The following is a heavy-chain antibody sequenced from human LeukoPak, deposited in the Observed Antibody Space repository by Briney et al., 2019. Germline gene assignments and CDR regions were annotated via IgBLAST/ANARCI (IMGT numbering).Heavy chain of an antibody. CDR2: INPNSGGT. CDR1: GYTFTGYY. CDR3: ARVVPAGNKNYYGMDV. D-gene: IGHD2-2*01. Sequence: ASVKVSCKASGYTFTGYYMHWVRQAPGQGLEWMGWINPNSGGTNYAQKFQGRVTMTRDTSISTAYMELSRLRSDDTAVYYCARVVPAGNKNYYGMDVWGQGTTVTVSS. V-gene: IGHV1-2*02. J-gene: IGHJ6*02.